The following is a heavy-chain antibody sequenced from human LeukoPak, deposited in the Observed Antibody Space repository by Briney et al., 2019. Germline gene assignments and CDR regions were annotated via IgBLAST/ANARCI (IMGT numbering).Heavy chain of an antibody. CDR1: GFTFSSYW. V-gene: IGHV3-74*01. CDR2: IKSEGSRT. D-gene: IGHD6-6*01. J-gene: IGHJ6*02. Sequence: GGSLRLSCAASGFTFSSYWMHWVRQAPAKGLVWVSRIKSEGSRTSYADYVKGRFTIYRDNAKNTLYLQMNSLRDEDTALYYCARESSSSTEVDVWGQGTKVTVSS. CDR3: ARESSSSTEVDV.